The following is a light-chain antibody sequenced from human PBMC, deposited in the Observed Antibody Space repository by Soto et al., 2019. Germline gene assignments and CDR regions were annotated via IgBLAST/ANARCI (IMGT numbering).Light chain of an antibody. J-gene: IGLJ1*01. CDR3: SSYTTSSTRV. CDR2: DVS. CDR1: SSDVGAYDY. V-gene: IGLV2-14*03. Sequence: QSALTQPASVSGSPGQSITISCTGTSSDVGAYDYVSWYQQHPDKAPKLMIYDVSYRPSGVSNRFSGSKSVNTATLTISGLQADDEADYYCSSYTTSSTRVFGTGTKLTVL.